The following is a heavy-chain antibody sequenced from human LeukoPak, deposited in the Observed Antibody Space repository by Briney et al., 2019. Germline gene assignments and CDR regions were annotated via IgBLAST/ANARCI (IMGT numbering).Heavy chain of an antibody. Sequence: SVKVSCKASGGTFSSYAISWVRQAPGQGLEWMGRIIPILGIANYAQKFQGRVTITADKSTSTAYMELSSLRSEDTAVYYCATEVATSNVAASDYWGQGTLVTVSS. CDR2: IIPILGIA. V-gene: IGHV1-69*04. CDR3: ATEVATSNVAASDY. J-gene: IGHJ4*02. CDR1: GGTFSSYA. D-gene: IGHD5-12*01.